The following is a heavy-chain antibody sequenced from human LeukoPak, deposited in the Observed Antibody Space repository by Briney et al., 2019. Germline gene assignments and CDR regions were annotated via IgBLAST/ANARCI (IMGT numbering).Heavy chain of an antibody. J-gene: IGHJ4*02. Sequence: SQTLSLTCAISGDSVSSNGAAWNWIRQSPSRGLEWLGRTYYRSQQWYSDYAPSVKGRITINPDTSKNQFSLQLSSVTPEDTAVYYCGRETDFGVVTNWGQGTLVTVSS. CDR3: GRETDFGVVTN. CDR1: GDSVSSNGAA. D-gene: IGHD3-3*01. CDR2: TYYRSQQWYS. V-gene: IGHV6-1*01.